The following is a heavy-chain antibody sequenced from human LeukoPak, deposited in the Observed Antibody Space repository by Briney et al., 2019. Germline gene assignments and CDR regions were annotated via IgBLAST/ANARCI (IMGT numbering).Heavy chain of an antibody. J-gene: IGHJ4*02. CDR1: GFTFSSYG. D-gene: IGHD3-22*01. CDR3: ARDGRARNYDSGGNLLGF. V-gene: IGHV3-33*01. Sequence: GGSLRLSCAASGFTFSSYGMHWVRQAPGKGLEWVAVIWYDGSNKYYADSVKGRFTISRDNSKNTLYLQMNSLRAEDTAVYYCARDGRARNYDSGGNLLGFRGQGTLVTVSS. CDR2: IWYDGSNK.